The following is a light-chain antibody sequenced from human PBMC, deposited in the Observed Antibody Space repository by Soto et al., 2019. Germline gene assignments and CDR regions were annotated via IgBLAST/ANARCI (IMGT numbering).Light chain of an antibody. CDR2: DVN. Sequence: QSVLTQPRSVSGSPGQSVTISCTGTSSDVGGYNYVSWYQHHPGKGTKLIMYDVNQRPSGVPDRFSGSKSGNTASLTISGLQAEDEADYYCCSYAGSYTYVFGTGTKVTVL. CDR3: CSYAGSYTYV. J-gene: IGLJ1*01. V-gene: IGLV2-11*01. CDR1: SSDVGGYNY.